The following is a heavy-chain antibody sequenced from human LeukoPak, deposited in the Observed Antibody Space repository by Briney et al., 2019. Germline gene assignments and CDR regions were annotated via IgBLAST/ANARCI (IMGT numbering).Heavy chain of an antibody. D-gene: IGHD2-21*02. CDR3: ARSGHIVVVTAIYDHYGMDV. V-gene: IGHV3-64*01. CDR2: ISSNGGST. J-gene: IGHJ6*02. Sequence: GGSLRLSCAASGFTFSSYAMHWVRQAPGKGLEYVSAISSNGGSTYYANSVRGRFTISRDNSKNTLYLQMGSLRAEDMAVYYCARSGHIVVVTAIYDHYGMDVWGQGTTVTVSS. CDR1: GFTFSSYA.